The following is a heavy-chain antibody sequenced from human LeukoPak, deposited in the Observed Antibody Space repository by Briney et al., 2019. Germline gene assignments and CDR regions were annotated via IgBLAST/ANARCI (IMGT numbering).Heavy chain of an antibody. D-gene: IGHD6-13*01. CDR1: GFTFSSYG. Sequence: GRSLRLSCAASGFTFSSYGMHWVRQAPGKGLEWVAVISYDGSNKYYADSVKGRFTISRDNSKNTLYLQMNSLRAEDTAVYYCAKDSGGKRSGIAAAVVDYWGQGTLVTVSS. CDR3: AKDSGGKRSGIAAAVVDY. CDR2: ISYDGSNK. J-gene: IGHJ4*02. V-gene: IGHV3-30*18.